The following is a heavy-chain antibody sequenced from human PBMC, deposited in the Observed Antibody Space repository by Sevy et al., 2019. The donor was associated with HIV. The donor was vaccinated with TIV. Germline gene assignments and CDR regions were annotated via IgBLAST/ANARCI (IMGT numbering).Heavy chain of an antibody. CDR3: ARDRTIVVVTSSWGAFDI. CDR1: GFTFSSYA. Sequence: GGSLRLSCAASGFTFSSYAMHWVRRAPGKGLEWVAVLSYDGSNKHYADSVKGRFTISRDNSKNTLYLQMNSLRAEDTAVYYCARDRTIVVVTSSWGAFDIWGQGTMVTVSS. CDR2: LSYDGSNK. D-gene: IGHD3-22*01. J-gene: IGHJ3*02. V-gene: IGHV3-30-3*01.